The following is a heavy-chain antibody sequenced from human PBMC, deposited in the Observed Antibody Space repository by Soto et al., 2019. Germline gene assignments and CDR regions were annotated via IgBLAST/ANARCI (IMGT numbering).Heavy chain of an antibody. Sequence: GASVKMSCTKSGYTITVNDINWVRQAPGQGLECMGWVSPENRDAGYAPQFRGRVSMTADTSISTVYLELTSLTYVDTAVYYSEVTTGYWGQGTMVPVSS. CDR3: EVTTGY. D-gene: IGHD4-17*01. CDR1: GYTITVND. J-gene: IGHJ4*02. CDR2: VSPENRDA. V-gene: IGHV1-8*01.